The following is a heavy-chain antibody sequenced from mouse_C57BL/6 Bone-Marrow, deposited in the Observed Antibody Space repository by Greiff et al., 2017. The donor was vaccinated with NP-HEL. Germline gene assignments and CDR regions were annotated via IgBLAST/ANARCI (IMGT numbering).Heavy chain of an antibody. V-gene: IGHV1-53*01. CDR2: INPSNGGT. CDR3: ARGPIYYCKGGYAMDY. D-gene: IGHD2-1*01. CDR1: GYTFTSYW. Sequence: QVQLQQPGTELVKPGASVKLSCKASGYTFTSYWMHWVKQRPGQGLEWIGNINPSNGGTNYNEKFKSKATLTVDKSSSTAYMQLSSLTSEYSAVYYCARGPIYYCKGGYAMDYWGQGTSVTVSS. J-gene: IGHJ4*01.